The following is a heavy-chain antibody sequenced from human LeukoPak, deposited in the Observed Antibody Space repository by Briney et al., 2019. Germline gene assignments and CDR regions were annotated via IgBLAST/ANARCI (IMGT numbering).Heavy chain of an antibody. J-gene: IGHJ4*02. CDR1: GFSFRNYW. V-gene: IGHV3-7*03. Sequence: GGSLRLSCAASGFSFRNYWMSWVRQAPGTGLEWVANIKQDGSDRNYVTSVRGRFTISRDNAESSLYLQMNSLRAEDTAVYYCVRNLAVAGTCFDSWGQGTLVTVSS. CDR2: IKQDGSDR. CDR3: VRNLAVAGTCFDS. D-gene: IGHD6-19*01.